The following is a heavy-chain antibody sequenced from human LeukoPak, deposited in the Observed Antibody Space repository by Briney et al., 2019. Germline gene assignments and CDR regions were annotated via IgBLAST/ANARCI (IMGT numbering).Heavy chain of an antibody. CDR3: AKPRGNPATYYFDY. J-gene: IGHJ4*02. CDR2: ISYDGSRK. V-gene: IGHV3-30*18. CDR1: GFTFSSYD. Sequence: GRSLRLSCAASGFTFSSYDMHWVRQGPGKGLEWVALISYDGSRKYYADSVKGRFTISRDNSKNTLYLQMNSLRADDTAVYYCAKPRGNPATYYFDYWGQGALVSVSS. D-gene: IGHD2-15*01.